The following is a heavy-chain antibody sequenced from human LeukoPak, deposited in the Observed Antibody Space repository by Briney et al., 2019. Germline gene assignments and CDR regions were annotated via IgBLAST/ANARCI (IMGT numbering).Heavy chain of an antibody. Sequence: ASVKVSCKASGYTFTGYYMHWVRQAPGQGLEWMGWINPNSGGTNYAQKFQGRVTMTRDTSISTAYMELSRLRSDDTAVYYCARTRGVTTVTTGKHYYYYYGMDAWGQGTTVTVSS. CDR3: ARTRGVTTVTTGKHYYYYYGMDA. V-gene: IGHV1-2*02. CDR2: INPNSGGT. D-gene: IGHD4-17*01. CDR1: GYTFTGYY. J-gene: IGHJ6*01.